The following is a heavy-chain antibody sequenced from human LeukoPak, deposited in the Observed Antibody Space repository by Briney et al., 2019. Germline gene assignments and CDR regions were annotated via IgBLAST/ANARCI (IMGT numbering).Heavy chain of an antibody. J-gene: IGHJ5*02. Sequence: PSETLSLTCTVSGGSISSYHWNWIRQPPGKGLEWIGYIYYSGSTNYNPSLMSRLTISIDTSKNQFSLKLSSVTAADTAVYYCARRYNWFDPWGQGTLVTVSS. CDR1: GGSISSYH. CDR3: ARRYNWFDP. V-gene: IGHV4-59*12. CDR2: IYYSGST.